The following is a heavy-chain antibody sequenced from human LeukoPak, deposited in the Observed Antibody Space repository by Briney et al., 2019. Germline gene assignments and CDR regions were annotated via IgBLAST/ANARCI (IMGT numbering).Heavy chain of an antibody. J-gene: IGHJ4*02. D-gene: IGHD6-19*01. V-gene: IGHV3-48*01. CDR1: GFTFCNYN. Sequence: GGSLRLSCAASGFTFCNYNMFWARQAPGKGLEWVSYITSSSNTVHYADSVKGRFTLSRDNAKSSLYLQMNSLRAEDTAIYYCARLLSGWYLADYWGQGTLVTVSS. CDR3: ARLLSGWYLADY. CDR2: ITSSSNTV.